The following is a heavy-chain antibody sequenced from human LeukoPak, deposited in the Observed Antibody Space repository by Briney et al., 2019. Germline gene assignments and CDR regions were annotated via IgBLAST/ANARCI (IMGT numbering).Heavy chain of an antibody. D-gene: IGHD6-19*01. CDR3: ARGSSGSTKRYYFDS. Sequence: SETLSLTCTVSGGSISGYYWNWVRQPADRGLEWIGRLYSSGDTYYNPSLKSRLTMSVDTSKNQFSLKLRSVTAADTAVYYCARGSSGSTKRYYFDSWGQGALVTVPS. CDR1: GGSISGYY. J-gene: IGHJ4*02. CDR2: LYSSGDT. V-gene: IGHV4-4*07.